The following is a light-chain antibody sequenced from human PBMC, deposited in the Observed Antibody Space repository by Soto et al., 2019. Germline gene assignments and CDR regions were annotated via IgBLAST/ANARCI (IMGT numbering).Light chain of an antibody. CDR1: ESINRH. J-gene: IGKJ5*01. V-gene: IGKV1-39*01. CDR2: AAS. CDR3: QPSYSTPSIT. Sequence: DIQMTQSPSSLSASVGDRVTITCRARESINRHLNLYQQKPGKAPKLLIYAASSLQNGVPSRFSGSGSVTDYTLTISNLQPEDFATYYCQPSYSTPSITFGQGTRLEIK.